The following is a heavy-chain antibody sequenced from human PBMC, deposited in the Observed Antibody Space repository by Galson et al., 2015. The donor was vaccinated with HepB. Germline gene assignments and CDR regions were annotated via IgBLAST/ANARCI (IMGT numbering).Heavy chain of an antibody. Sequence: SLRLSCAASGFTFSSYAMSWVRQAPGKGLEWVSAISGSGGSTYYADSVKGRFTISRDNSKNTLYLQMNSLRAEDTAVYYCAKDLSYYDSSGYYFDYWGQGTLVTVSS. CDR3: AKDLSYYDSSGYYFDY. CDR1: GFTFSSYA. J-gene: IGHJ4*02. CDR2: ISGSGGST. D-gene: IGHD3-22*01. V-gene: IGHV3-23*01.